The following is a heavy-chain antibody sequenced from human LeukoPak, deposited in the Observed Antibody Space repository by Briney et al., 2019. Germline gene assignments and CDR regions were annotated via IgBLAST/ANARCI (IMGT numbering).Heavy chain of an antibody. D-gene: IGHD1-26*01. CDR3: ARAGRSGSYDY. J-gene: IGHJ4*02. CDR1: GFTFSSYS. Sequence: PGGSLRLSCAASGFTFSSYSMNWVRQPPGKGLEWIGEINHSGSTNYNPSLKSRVTISVDTSKNQFSLKLSSVTAADTAVYYCARAGRSGSYDYWGQGTLVTVSS. V-gene: IGHV4-34*01. CDR2: INHSGST.